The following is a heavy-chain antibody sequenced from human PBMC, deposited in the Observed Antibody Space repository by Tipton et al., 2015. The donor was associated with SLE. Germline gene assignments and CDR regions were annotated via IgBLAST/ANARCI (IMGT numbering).Heavy chain of an antibody. V-gene: IGHV4-59*01. Sequence: TLSLTCTVSGGSISSYYWSWIRQPPGKGLEWIGYIYYSGSTNYNPSLKSRVTISVDTSKNQFSLKLSSVTAADTAVYYCARDLVNYYDSSGYVAFDIWGQGTMVTVSS. CDR2: IYYSGST. D-gene: IGHD3-22*01. CDR1: GGSISSYY. CDR3: ARDLVNYYDSSGYVAFDI. J-gene: IGHJ3*02.